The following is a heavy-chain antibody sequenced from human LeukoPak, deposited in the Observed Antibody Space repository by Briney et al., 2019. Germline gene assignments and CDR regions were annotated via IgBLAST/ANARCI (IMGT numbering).Heavy chain of an antibody. CDR2: IYHSGST. V-gene: IGHV4-30-2*01. CDR1: GDSVSGSYYS. Sequence: PSETLSLTCAVSGDSVSGSYYSWTWIRQPPGKGLEWIGYIYHSGSTYYNPSLKSRVTISVDRSKNQFSLNLHSVTAADTAVYYCASVSSGGYFDYWGQEVWSPSHQ. D-gene: IGHD3-16*01. J-gene: IGHJ4*01. CDR3: ASVSSGGYFDY.